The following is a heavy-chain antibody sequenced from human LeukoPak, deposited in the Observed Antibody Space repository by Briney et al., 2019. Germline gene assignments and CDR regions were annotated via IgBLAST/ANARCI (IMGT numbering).Heavy chain of an antibody. CDR3: ARGESRYRVTMIVVAPRNAFDI. J-gene: IGHJ3*02. CDR2: INHSGST. V-gene: IGHV4-34*01. Sequence: PSETLSLTCAVYGGSFSGYYWSWIRQPPGKGLEWIGEINHSGSTNYNPSLKSRITISVDTSKNHFSLKLSSVTAADTAVYYCARGESRYRVTMIVVAPRNAFDIWGQGTLVTVSS. D-gene: IGHD3-22*01. CDR1: GGSFSGYY.